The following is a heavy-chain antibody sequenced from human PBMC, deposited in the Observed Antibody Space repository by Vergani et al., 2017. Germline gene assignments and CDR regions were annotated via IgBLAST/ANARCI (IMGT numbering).Heavy chain of an antibody. Sequence: QVQLVQSGAEVKKPGASVKVSCKASGGTFSSYAISWVRQAPGQGLEWMGRIIPIFGTANYAQKFQGRVTITADESPSTAYMELSSLRSEDTAVYYCARGRYYYDSSGYYHGITDYYGMDVWGQGTTVTVSS. J-gene: IGHJ6*02. V-gene: IGHV1-69*13. CDR2: IIPIFGTA. D-gene: IGHD3-22*01. CDR3: ARGRYYYDSSGYYHGITDYYGMDV. CDR1: GGTFSSYA.